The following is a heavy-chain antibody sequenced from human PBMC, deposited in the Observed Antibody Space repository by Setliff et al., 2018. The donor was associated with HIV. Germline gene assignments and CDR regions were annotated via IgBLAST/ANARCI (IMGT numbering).Heavy chain of an antibody. CDR1: GGTFSSYV. CDR2: IIPMYGVT. Sequence: SVKVSCKASGGTFSSYVISWVRQAPGQGPEWMGGIIPMYGVTNYAQKLQGRVTMTTDTSTSTAYMELRSLRSDDTAVYYCARGYYNFWSGYYDSRFPNPIDAFDIWGQGTMVTVSS. J-gene: IGHJ3*02. V-gene: IGHV1-69*10. D-gene: IGHD3-3*01. CDR3: ARGYYNFWSGYYDSRFPNPIDAFDI.